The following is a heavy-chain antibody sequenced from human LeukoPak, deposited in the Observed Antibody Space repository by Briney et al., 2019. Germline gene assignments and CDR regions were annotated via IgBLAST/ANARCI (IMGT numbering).Heavy chain of an antibody. V-gene: IGHV3-49*04. J-gene: IGHJ4*02. CDR3: LRALAPTVRNWYFDY. D-gene: IGHD1-1*01. CDR1: GFTFGDYP. CDR2: ITTKAYGETA. Sequence: AGGSLRLSCTTSGFTFGDYPMSWVRQAPGKGLEWLTFITTKAYGETAEYAASVKGRFTISRDDSNGVAYLQMSSLKVDASGIYYCLRALAPTVRNWYFDYSGQGTLVTVSS.